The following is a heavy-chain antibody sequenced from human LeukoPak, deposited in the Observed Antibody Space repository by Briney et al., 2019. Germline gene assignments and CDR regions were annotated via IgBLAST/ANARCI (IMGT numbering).Heavy chain of an antibody. CDR2: IIPTFRRA. CDR3: ARSGNYDILTGYPFDY. CDR1: GDIFSRYA. Sequence: ASVKVSCKTSGDIFSRYAISWVRQAPGQGLEWMGGIIPTFRRAKYAQKFQGRVTITADESSSTVYMELSSLKSDDTAVYYCARSGNYDILTGYPFDYWGQGTLVTVSS. J-gene: IGHJ4*02. V-gene: IGHV1-69*01. D-gene: IGHD3-9*01.